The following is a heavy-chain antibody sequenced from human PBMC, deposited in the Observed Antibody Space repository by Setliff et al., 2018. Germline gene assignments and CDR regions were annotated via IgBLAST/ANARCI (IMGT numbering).Heavy chain of an antibody. CDR2: VYSDGTI. D-gene: IGHD2-15*01. Sequence: SETLSLTCSVSGVSINTYYWSWIRQPAGKGLEWIGRVYSDGTIDYNSSLKSRVTMSADTSKNQLSLTLTSVTAADTAVYYCAREGLGGVNIVGFLNSWGQGTLVTVSS. J-gene: IGHJ4*02. V-gene: IGHV4-4*07. CDR1: GVSINTYY. CDR3: AREGLGGVNIVGFLNS.